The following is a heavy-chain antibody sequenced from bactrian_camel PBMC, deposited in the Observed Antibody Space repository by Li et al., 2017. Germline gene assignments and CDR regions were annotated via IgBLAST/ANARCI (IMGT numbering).Heavy chain of an antibody. CDR2: IANDGRI. CDR3: AADPFRSWCQAQLRALQLFTY. D-gene: IGHD6*01. J-gene: IGHJ4*01. CDR1: RLTFSNHC. Sequence: HVQLVESGGGSVQAGGSLSLSCTVSRLTFSNHCMAWFRQAPGKEREGIAAIANDGRIAYANSVKGRFTYSVDNAKKILYLQMNSMKPEDTAMYYCAADPFRSWCQAQLRALQLFTYRGQGTQVTVS. V-gene: IGHV3S53*01.